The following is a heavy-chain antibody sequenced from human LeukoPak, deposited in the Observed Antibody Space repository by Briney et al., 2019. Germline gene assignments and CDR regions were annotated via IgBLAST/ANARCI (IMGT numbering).Heavy chain of an antibody. CDR2: ISYDGSNK. CDR1: GFTFSSYD. J-gene: IGHJ4*02. Sequence: GGSLRLSCAASGFTFSSYDIHWVRQAPGKGLEWVAVISYDGSNKYYADSAKGRFTISRDNAKNSLYLQMNSLRAEDTAVYYCAREVGDYWGQGTLVTVSS. CDR3: AREVGDY. V-gene: IGHV3-30-3*01. D-gene: IGHD2-2*01.